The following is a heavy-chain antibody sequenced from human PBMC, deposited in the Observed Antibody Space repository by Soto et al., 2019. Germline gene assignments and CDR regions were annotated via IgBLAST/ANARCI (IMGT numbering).Heavy chain of an antibody. Sequence: SETLSLTCAVYGGSFSGYYWSWIRQPPGKGLEWTGEINHSGSTNYNPSLKSRVTISVDTSKNQFSLKLSSVTAADTAVYYCARDPRLNYYDSSGYQGAFDPWGQGTLVTVSS. CDR1: GGSFSGYY. J-gene: IGHJ5*02. CDR3: ARDPRLNYYDSSGYQGAFDP. CDR2: INHSGST. D-gene: IGHD3-22*01. V-gene: IGHV4-34*01.